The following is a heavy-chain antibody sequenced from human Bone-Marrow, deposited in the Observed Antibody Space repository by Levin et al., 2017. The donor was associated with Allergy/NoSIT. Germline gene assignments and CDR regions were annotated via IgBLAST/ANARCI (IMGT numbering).Heavy chain of an antibody. J-gene: IGHJ4*02. CDR2: IWYDGSNK. CDR3: ARDWCSGGSCYRLFDY. Sequence: QPGGSLRLSCAASGFTFSSYGMHWVRQAPGKGLEWVAVIWYDGSNKYYADSVKGRFTISRDNSKNTLYLQMNSLRAEDTAVYYCARDWCSGGSCYRLFDYWGQGALVSVSS. D-gene: IGHD2-15*01. CDR1: GFTFSSYG. V-gene: IGHV3-33*01.